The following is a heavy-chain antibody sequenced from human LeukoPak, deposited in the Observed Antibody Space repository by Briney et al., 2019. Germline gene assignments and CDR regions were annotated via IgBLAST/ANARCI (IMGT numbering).Heavy chain of an antibody. J-gene: IGHJ4*02. V-gene: IGHV4-39*01. D-gene: IGHD2-21*02. Sequence: SETLSLTCTVSGGSISSSSYYWGWIRQPPGKGLEWIGSIYYSGSTYYNPSLKSRVTISVDTSKNQFSLKLSSVTAADTAVYYCATTNCGGDCYPAWWGQGTLVTVSS. CDR3: ATTNCGGDCYPAW. CDR2: IYYSGST. CDR1: GGSISSSSYY.